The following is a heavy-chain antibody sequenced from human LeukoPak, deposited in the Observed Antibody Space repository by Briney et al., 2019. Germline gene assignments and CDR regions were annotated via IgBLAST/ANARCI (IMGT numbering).Heavy chain of an antibody. CDR3: AKDPPPVIAGSSNWFDP. D-gene: IGHD2/OR15-2a*01. CDR2: ISGSGGST. Sequence: GGSLRLSCAASGFTFSSYAMSWVRQAPGKGLEWVSAISGSGGSTYYADSVKGRFTISRDNSKITLYLQMNSLRAEDTAVYYCAKDPPPVIAGSSNWFDPWGQGTLVTVSS. J-gene: IGHJ5*02. V-gene: IGHV3-23*01. CDR1: GFTFSSYA.